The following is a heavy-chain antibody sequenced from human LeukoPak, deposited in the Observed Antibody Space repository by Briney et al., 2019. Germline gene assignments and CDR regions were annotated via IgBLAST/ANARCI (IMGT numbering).Heavy chain of an antibody. CDR3: ARVEMATSSYFDY. CDR1: GGSFSGYY. D-gene: IGHD5-24*01. Sequence: KSSETLSLTCAVYGGSFSGYYWSWIRQPPGKGLEWIGEINHSGSTNYNPSLKSRVTISVDTSKNQFSLKLSSVTAADTAVYYCARVEMATSSYFDYWGQGTLVTVSS. J-gene: IGHJ4*02. V-gene: IGHV4-34*01. CDR2: INHSGST.